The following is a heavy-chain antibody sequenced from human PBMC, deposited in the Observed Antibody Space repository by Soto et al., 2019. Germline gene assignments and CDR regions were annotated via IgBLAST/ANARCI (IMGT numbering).Heavy chain of an antibody. CDR1: GYTFTIYA. Sequence: ASVKVSCNASGYTFTIYAMHWVRQSPGQRLEWLGWINAGNGNTKYSQKLQGRVTITRDTSASTAYMELRSLRSEDTAVYYCARRTAAIDGRYYYYGMDVWGQGTTVTVSS. D-gene: IGHD2-2*02. CDR3: ARRTAAIDGRYYYYGMDV. J-gene: IGHJ6*02. CDR2: INAGNGNT. V-gene: IGHV1-3*01.